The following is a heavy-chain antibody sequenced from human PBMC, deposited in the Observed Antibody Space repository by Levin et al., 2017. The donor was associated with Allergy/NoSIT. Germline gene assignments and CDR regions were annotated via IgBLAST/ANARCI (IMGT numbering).Heavy chain of an antibody. Sequence: GGSLRLSCAASGFTFSDYNMNWVRQAPGKGLEWVSSISSSRNYIHYADSVKGRFTISRDNATNSLYLQMNSLRVEDTAVYYCARDGCSSSSCYYSVWFDPWGQGTLVTVSS. CDR2: ISSSRNYI. CDR1: GFTFSDYN. D-gene: IGHD2-2*01. J-gene: IGHJ5*02. V-gene: IGHV3-21*06. CDR3: ARDGCSSSSCYYSVWFDP.